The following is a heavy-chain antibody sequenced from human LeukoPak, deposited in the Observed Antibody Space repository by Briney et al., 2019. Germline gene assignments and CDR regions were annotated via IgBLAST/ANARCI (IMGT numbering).Heavy chain of an antibody. Sequence: SETLSLTCTVSGDSISGSYWTWVRQPPGQGLEWIGQIHYSGRADYNPSLKRRITISVDTSKNQMSLTLTSVTAADTAIYYCVKFGVDYDMGVWGQGTTVTVSS. CDR2: IHYSGRA. D-gene: IGHD3-16*01. J-gene: IGHJ6*02. CDR3: VKFGVDYDMGV. CDR1: GDSISGSY. V-gene: IGHV4-59*01.